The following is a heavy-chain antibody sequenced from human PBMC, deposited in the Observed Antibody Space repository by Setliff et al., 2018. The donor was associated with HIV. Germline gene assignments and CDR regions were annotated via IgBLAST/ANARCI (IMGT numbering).Heavy chain of an antibody. CDR3: ARGRNYDSSGYGDYYYYMDV. Sequence: GASVKVSCKASGGTFRSHEISWVRQAPGQGLEWMGWISAYNGNTNYAQKLQGRVTMTTDTSTSTAYMQLSSLRSDDTAVYYCARGRNYDSSGYGDYYYYMDVWGKGTTVTVSS. D-gene: IGHD3-22*01. J-gene: IGHJ6*03. CDR1: GGTFRSHE. CDR2: ISAYNGNT. V-gene: IGHV1-18*04.